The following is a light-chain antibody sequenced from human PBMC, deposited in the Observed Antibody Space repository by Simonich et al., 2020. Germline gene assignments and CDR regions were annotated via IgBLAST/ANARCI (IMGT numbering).Light chain of an antibody. CDR2: AGS. V-gene: IGLV2-23*01. J-gene: IGLJ2*01. Sequence: QSALTQPASVSGSPGQSITISCTGTSSGVGSYNLVSWYQQNPGKAPKLMLYAGSKRPSGVSNRFSGSKSGNTASLTISGLQAEDEADYYCCSYAGGSTVVFGGGTKLTVL. CDR3: CSYAGGSTVV. CDR1: SSGVGSYNL.